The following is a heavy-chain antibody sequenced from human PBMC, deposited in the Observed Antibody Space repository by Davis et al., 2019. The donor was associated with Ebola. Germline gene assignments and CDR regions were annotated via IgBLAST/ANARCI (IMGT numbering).Heavy chain of an antibody. CDR3: VRWGWDNVRVVATSHLFDY. CDR2: IYSGGTK. V-gene: IGHV3-53*01. CDR1: GFVVSSYY. J-gene: IGHJ4*02. Sequence: GGSLRLSCAVSGFVVSSYYMSWVRQAPGKGLEWLSVIYSGGTKYYADSVQGRFTISRADSKDTLYLQMSSLRADDTAVYYCVRWGWDNVRVVATSHLFDYWGPGTQVTVSS. D-gene: IGHD2-15*01.